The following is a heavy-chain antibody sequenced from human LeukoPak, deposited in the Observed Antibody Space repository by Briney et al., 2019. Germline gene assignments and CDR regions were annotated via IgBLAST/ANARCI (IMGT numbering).Heavy chain of an antibody. V-gene: IGHV4-4*02. CDR3: ARRDSSGWSQYYFDY. CDR1: SGSISSSNW. D-gene: IGHD6-19*01. J-gene: IGHJ4*02. CDR2: IYHSGST. Sequence: PSETLSLTCAVSSGSISSSNWWSWVRQPPGKGLEWIGEIYHSGSTNYNPSLKSRVTISVDKSKNQFSLKLGSVTAADTAVYYCARRDSSGWSQYYFDYWGQGTLVTVSS.